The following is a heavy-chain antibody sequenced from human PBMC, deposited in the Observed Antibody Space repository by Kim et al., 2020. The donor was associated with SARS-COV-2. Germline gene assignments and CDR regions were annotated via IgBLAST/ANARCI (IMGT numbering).Heavy chain of an antibody. CDR2: IGTAGDT. D-gene: IGHD2-15*01. CDR3: ARVSGYGGNADAFDI. J-gene: IGHJ3*02. V-gene: IGHV3-13*04. CDR1: GFTFSSYD. Sequence: GGSLRLSCAASGFTFSSYDMHWVRQATGKGLEWVSAIGTAGDTYYPGSVKGRFTISRENAKNSLYLQMNSLRAGDTAVYYCARVSGYGGNADAFDIWGQGTMVTVSS.